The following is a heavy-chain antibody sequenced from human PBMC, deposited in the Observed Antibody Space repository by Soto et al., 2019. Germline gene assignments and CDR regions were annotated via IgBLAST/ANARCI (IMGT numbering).Heavy chain of an antibody. CDR1: GFSVNNKF. V-gene: IGHV3-53*01. D-gene: IGHD3-10*01. CDR2: LHTGGYT. CDR3: ARSVRPLSWFAP. Sequence: GGSLRLSCAASGFSVNNKFMNWVRQAPGRGLEWVSILHTGGYTHYADSEKGRFTISRDNSRNTLYLQMNSLRGEDTAVYFCARSVRPLSWFAPWGQGTRVTVSS. J-gene: IGHJ5*02.